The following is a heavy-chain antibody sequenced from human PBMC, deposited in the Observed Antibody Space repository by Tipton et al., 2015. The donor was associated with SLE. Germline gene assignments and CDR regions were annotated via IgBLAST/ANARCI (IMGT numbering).Heavy chain of an antibody. V-gene: IGHV4-31*03. Sequence: TLSLTCTVSGDSISNSGHHWSWIRQHPGKGLEWIGYIYYTGSTYYNPSLKSRLTISVDTSKNQFSLKLSSVTAADTAVYYCARGRAQPLDYWGQGTPVTVSS. CDR2: IYYTGST. J-gene: IGHJ4*02. CDR3: ARGRAQPLDY. CDR1: GDSISNSGHH.